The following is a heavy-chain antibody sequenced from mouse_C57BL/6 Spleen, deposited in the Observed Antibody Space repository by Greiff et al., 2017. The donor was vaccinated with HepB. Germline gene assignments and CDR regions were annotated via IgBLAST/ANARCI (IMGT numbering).Heavy chain of an antibody. CDR2: IDPSDSYT. CDR1: GYTFTSYW. CDR3: VADYV. J-gene: IGHJ3*01. Sequence: QVQLQQPGAELVKPGASVKLSCKASGYTFTSYWMQWVKQRPGQGLEWIGEIDPSDSYTNYNQKFKGKATLTVDTSSSTAYMQLSSLTSEDSAVYYCVADYVWGQGTLVTVSA. D-gene: IGHD1-1*02. V-gene: IGHV1-50*01.